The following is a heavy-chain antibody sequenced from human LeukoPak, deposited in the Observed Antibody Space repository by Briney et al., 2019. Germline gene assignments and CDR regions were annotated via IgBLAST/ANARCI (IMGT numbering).Heavy chain of an antibody. D-gene: IGHD1-26*01. Sequence: GGSLRLSCAASGFTSSDHYMDWVRQAPGKGLEWIGRSRNKANSYSTEYAASVKGRFTISRDESENSLYLQMNGLKTEDTAVYYCGVGASIANYYSYMGVWGKGTTVTVSS. CDR3: GVGASIANYYSYMGV. J-gene: IGHJ6*03. V-gene: IGHV3-72*01. CDR2: SRNKANSYST. CDR1: GFTSSDHY.